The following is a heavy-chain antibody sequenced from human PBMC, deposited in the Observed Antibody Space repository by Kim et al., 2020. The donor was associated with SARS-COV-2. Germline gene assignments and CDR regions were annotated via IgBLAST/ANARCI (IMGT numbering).Heavy chain of an antibody. CDR3: ARLKYYGSGSYSNYYGMDV. D-gene: IGHD3-10*01. CDR1: GGSISSSSYY. V-gene: IGHV4-39*01. CDR2: IYYSGST. J-gene: IGHJ6*02. Sequence: SETLSLTCTVSGGSISSSSYYWGWIRQPPGKGLEWIGSIYYSGSTYYNPSLKSRVTISVDTSKNQFSLKLSSVTAADTAVYYCARLKYYGSGSYSNYYGMDVWGQGTTVTVSS.